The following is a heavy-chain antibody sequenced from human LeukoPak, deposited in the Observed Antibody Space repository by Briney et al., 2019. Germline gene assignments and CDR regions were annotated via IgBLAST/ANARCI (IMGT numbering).Heavy chain of an antibody. J-gene: IGHJ4*02. CDR3: ARSVGATLRGVY. D-gene: IGHD1-26*01. CDR1: GYTFTSYG. Sequence: ASVKVSCKASGYTFTSYGISWVRQAPGQGLEWMGWINPNSGGTNYAQKFQGRVTMTRDTSISTAYMELSRLRSDDTAVYYCARSVGATLRGVYWGQGTLVTVSS. V-gene: IGHV1-2*02. CDR2: INPNSGGT.